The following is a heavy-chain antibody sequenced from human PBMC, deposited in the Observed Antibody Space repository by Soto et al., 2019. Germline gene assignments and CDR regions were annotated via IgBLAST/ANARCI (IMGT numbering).Heavy chain of an antibody. CDR2: IWYDGSNK. D-gene: IGHD3-22*01. J-gene: IGHJ4*02. CDR1: GFTFSSYG. V-gene: IGHV3-33*01. CDR3: ARDFYYDTPGGFDY. Sequence: GGSLRLSCAASGFTFSSYGMHWVRQAPGKGLEWVAVIWYDGSNKYYADSVKGRFTISRDNSKNTLYLQMNSLRAEDTAVYYCARDFYYDTPGGFDYWGQGTLVTVSS.